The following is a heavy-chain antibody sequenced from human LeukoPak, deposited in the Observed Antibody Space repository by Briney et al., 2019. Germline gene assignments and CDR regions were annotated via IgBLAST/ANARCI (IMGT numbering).Heavy chain of an antibody. CDR3: ARGRRYDWNDVLNWLDP. V-gene: IGHV4-4*07. Sequence: SDTLSLPCTVSGGSITSYYWSWIRQPAGKGLEWIGRIYTGGSTNYTPSLKSRVTMSVDTSKNHFSLKLSSVTAADTAVYYCARGRRYDWNDVLNWLDPWGQGTLVTVSS. D-gene: IGHD1-1*01. CDR2: IYTGGST. J-gene: IGHJ5*02. CDR1: GGSITSYY.